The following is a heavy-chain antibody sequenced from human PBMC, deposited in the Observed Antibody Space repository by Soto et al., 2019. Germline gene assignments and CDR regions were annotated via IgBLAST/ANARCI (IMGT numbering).Heavy chain of an antibody. CDR1: GYSFTSYW. V-gene: IGHV5-51*01. Sequence: PGESLKISCKGSGYSFTSYWIGWVRQMPGKGLEWMGIIYPGDSEIRYRPSFEGQVTISADKSTSTAYLQWSSLEASDTAMYYCARHSEDTVTPDFWGQGTLVTVSS. D-gene: IGHD4-17*01. J-gene: IGHJ4*02. CDR3: ARHSEDTVTPDF. CDR2: IYPGDSEI.